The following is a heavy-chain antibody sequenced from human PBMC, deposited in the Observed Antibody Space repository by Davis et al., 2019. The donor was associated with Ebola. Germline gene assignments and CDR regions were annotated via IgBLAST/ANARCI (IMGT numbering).Heavy chain of an antibody. Sequence: ASVKVSCKASGYTFTSYYMHWVRQAPGQGLEWMGIINPSGGSTSYAQKFQGRVTMTRDTSTSTVYMELSSLRSEDTAVYYCATGFRTVRYYYYYGMDVWGKGTTVTVSS. CDR2: INPSGGST. V-gene: IGHV1-46*01. J-gene: IGHJ6*04. CDR3: ATGFRTVRYYYYYGMDV. D-gene: IGHD4-11*01. CDR1: GYTFTSYY.